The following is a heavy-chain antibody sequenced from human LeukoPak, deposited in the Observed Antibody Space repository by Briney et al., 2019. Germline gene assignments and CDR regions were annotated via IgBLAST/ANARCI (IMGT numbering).Heavy chain of an antibody. CDR3: AREDAGGTYSFDY. Sequence: GGSLRLSCAVSGFTVSSNFMSWVRQAPGKGPEWVSVIYTSGITYYADSVRGRFTISRDNSKNTLYLQMDSLTAEDTAVYYCAREDAGGTYSFDYWGRGTLVTVSS. CDR1: GFTVSSNF. CDR2: IYTSGIT. V-gene: IGHV3-66*01. J-gene: IGHJ4*02. D-gene: IGHD1-26*01.